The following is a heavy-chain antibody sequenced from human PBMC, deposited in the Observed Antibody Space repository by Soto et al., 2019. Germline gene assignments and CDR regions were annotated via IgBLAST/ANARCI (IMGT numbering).Heavy chain of an antibody. CDR1: GGSISSGDYY. J-gene: IGHJ4*02. V-gene: IGHV4-30-4*01. CDR2: IYYSGST. Sequence: QVQLQESGPGLVKPSQTLSLTCTVSGGSISSGDYYWSWIRQPPGKGLEWIGYIYYSGSTYYNPSLKSRVTISVDTSKNHFSLKLSSVTAADTAVYYCARVGVAGGYSYGSTSYYFDYWGQGTLVTVSS. D-gene: IGHD5-18*01. CDR3: ARVGVAGGYSYGSTSYYFDY.